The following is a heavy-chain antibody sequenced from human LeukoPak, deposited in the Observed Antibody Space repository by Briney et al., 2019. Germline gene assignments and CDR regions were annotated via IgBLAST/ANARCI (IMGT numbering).Heavy chain of an antibody. Sequence: PSETLSLTCTVSGGSISSHYWSWIRQPPGKGLEWIGYIYYSGSTNYNPSLKSRVTISVDTSKNQFSLKPSSVTAADTAMYYCARSPPYYDILTGYSPDYYYYYMDVWGKGTTVTVSS. CDR1: GGSISSHY. J-gene: IGHJ6*03. CDR2: IYYSGST. V-gene: IGHV4-59*11. CDR3: ARSPPYYDILTGYSPDYYYYYMDV. D-gene: IGHD3-9*01.